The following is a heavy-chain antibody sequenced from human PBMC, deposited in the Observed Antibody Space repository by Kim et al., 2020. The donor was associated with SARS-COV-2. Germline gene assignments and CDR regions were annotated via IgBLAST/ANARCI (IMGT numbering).Heavy chain of an antibody. J-gene: IGHJ4*02. CDR3: ARDVRGYSYGIFDY. D-gene: IGHD5-18*01. Sequence: ADSVKGRFTISRDNAKNSLYLQMNSLRAEDTAVYYCARDVRGYSYGIFDYWGQGTLVTVSS. V-gene: IGHV3-11*05.